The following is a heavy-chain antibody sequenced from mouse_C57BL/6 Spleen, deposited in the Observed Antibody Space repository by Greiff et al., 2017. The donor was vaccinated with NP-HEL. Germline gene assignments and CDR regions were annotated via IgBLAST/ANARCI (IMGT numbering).Heavy chain of an antibody. V-gene: IGHV1-69*01. Sequence: QVQLQQPGAELVMPGASVKLSCKASGYTFTSYWMHWVKQRPGQGLEWIGEIDPSDSYTNYNQKFKGKSTLTVDKSSSTAYMQLSSLTSEDSAVYYCARGLHYAMDYWGQGTSVTVSS. D-gene: IGHD2-10*01. J-gene: IGHJ4*01. CDR3: ARGLHYAMDY. CDR1: GYTFTSYW. CDR2: IDPSDSYT.